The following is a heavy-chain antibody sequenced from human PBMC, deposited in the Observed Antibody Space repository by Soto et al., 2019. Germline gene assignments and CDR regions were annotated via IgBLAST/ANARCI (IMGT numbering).Heavy chain of an antibody. Sequence: ERQLLQSGGGLVQPGESLRLSCAASGFTFSSSGMSWVRQAPGKGLEWVSSISIRGDYRHYADSVKGRFTISRDNSKNTLYLQMSSLTAEDTALYYCANHGGFDFWGQGTMVAVSS. CDR2: ISIRGDYR. CDR3: ANHGGFDF. J-gene: IGHJ3*01. CDR1: GFTFSSSG. D-gene: IGHD4-17*01. V-gene: IGHV3-23*01.